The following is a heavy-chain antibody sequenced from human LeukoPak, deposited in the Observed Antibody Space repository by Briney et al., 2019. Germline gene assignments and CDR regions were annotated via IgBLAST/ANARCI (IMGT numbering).Heavy chain of an antibody. CDR3: VRDSALNYFDY. V-gene: IGHV4-4*07. Sequence: SETLSLTCTVSGASISSDYWTWIRQPAGKGLEWIGRIYGSGITNYNPSLKSRLTISEDTSKGQFSLKLSSVTAADTAVYYCVRDSALNYFDYWGQGTLVTVSS. J-gene: IGHJ4*02. CDR2: IYGSGIT. CDR1: GASISSDY.